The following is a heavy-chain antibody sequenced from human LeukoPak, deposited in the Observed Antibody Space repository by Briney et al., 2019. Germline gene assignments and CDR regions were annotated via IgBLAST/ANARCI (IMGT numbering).Heavy chain of an antibody. J-gene: IGHJ4*02. CDR3: ARDGDGSGWSDY. V-gene: IGHV4-59*01. D-gene: IGHD6-19*01. CDR1: GGSISSYY. CDR2: IYYSGST. Sequence: SETLSLTCTVSGGSISSYYWSWIRQPPGKGLEWIGYIYYSGSTNYNPSLKSRVTISVDTSKNQFYLKLSSVTAADTAVYYCARDGDGSGWSDYWGQGTLVTVSS.